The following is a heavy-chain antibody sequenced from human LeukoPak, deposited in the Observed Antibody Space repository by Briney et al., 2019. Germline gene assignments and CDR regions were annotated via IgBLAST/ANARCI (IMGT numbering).Heavy chain of an antibody. CDR3: AREKGRGVISPYFDC. J-gene: IGHJ4*01. V-gene: IGHV3-53*01. D-gene: IGHD3-10*01. CDR2: IYSDGTT. CDR1: GFTFSSFF. Sequence: GGSLRLSCEASGFTFSSFFMNWVRQTPGKGLEWVSVIYSDGTTYYEDSVKGRFTVSRDKSKNTLSLQMNSLRAEDTAVYYCAREKGRGVISPYFDCWGQGTLVTVSS.